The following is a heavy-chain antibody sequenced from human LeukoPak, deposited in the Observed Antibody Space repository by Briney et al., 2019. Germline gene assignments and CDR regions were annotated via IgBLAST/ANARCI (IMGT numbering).Heavy chain of an antibody. CDR3: ARGRDSRGYQFKGFDS. D-gene: IGHD3-22*01. CDR1: GYSISSGYY. Sequence: PSETLSLTCTVSGYSISSGYYWGWIRQPPGKGLEWIGSIYHSGSTYYNPSLKSRVTISVDTSKNQFSLRLSSVTAADTAVYYCARGRDSRGYQFKGFDSWGQGTLVTVSS. J-gene: IGHJ4*02. CDR2: IYHSGST. V-gene: IGHV4-38-2*02.